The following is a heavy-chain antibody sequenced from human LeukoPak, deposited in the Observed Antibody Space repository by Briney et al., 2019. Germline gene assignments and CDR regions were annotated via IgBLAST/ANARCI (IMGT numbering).Heavy chain of an antibody. V-gene: IGHV3-23*01. D-gene: IGHD3-22*01. CDR2: ISGSGDST. J-gene: IGHJ4*02. Sequence: GGSLRLSCAASGFTFSSYAMNWVRGAPGKGLEWVSGISGSGDSTYYADSVKGRFTISRDNPKNTLYLQMNSLRAEDTAVYYCAKDSITVIVVGIDYWGQGTLVTVSS. CDR1: GFTFSSYA. CDR3: AKDSITVIVVGIDY.